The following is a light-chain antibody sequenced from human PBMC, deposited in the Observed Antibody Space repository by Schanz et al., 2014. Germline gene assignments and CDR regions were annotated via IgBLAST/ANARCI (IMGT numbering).Light chain of an antibody. CDR3: QQYGRSPLT. V-gene: IGKV3-20*01. CDR2: GAS. Sequence: EIVMTQSPATLSVSPGERATLSCRASQSVRDNWLAWYHQKPGRAPRLLIYGASSRATGIPDRFSGSGSGTDFTLTVRRLEPEDFAMYYCQQYGRSPLTFGGGTKVEIK. J-gene: IGKJ4*01. CDR1: QSVRDNW.